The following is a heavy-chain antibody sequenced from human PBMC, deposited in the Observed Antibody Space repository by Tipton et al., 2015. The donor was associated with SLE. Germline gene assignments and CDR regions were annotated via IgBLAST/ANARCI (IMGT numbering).Heavy chain of an antibody. J-gene: IGHJ4*02. CDR1: GYRCSTYW. D-gene: IGHD6-19*01. Sequence: QSGAEVKKPGESLRISCQGFGYRCSTYWIAWVRQMPGKGLEWMGITYPGEARTTYSPSFEGQVIISADKSIDTAYLQWSSLRVSDTAIYYCARPKYSTSWYPFDYWGQGTLVTVSA. V-gene: IGHV5-51*03. CDR3: ARPKYSTSWYPFDY. CDR2: TYPGEART.